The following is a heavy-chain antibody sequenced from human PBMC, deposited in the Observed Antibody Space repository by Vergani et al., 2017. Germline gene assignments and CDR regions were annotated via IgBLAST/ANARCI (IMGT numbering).Heavy chain of an antibody. CDR3: ARARWFDP. V-gene: IGHV4-59*01. Sequence: QVQLQESGPGLVKPSETLSLTCTVSGVSISSYYWSWIRQPPGKGLEWIGYIYYSGSTNYNPSLKSRVTISVDTSKNQFSLKLSSVTAADTAVYYCARARWFDPWGQGTLVTVSS. CDR2: IYYSGST. CDR1: GVSISSYY. J-gene: IGHJ5*02.